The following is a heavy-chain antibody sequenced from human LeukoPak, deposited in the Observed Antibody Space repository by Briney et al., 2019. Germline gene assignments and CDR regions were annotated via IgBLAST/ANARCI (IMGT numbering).Heavy chain of an antibody. Sequence: GGSLRLSCAASGFTFSSYAMHWVRQAPGKGLEWVPVISYDGSNKYYADSVKGRFTISRDNSKNTLYLQMNSLRAEDTAVYYCARDRRIGITIFGVVNRRPNWFDPWGQGTLVTVSS. D-gene: IGHD3-3*01. CDR2: ISYDGSNK. J-gene: IGHJ5*02. CDR3: ARDRRIGITIFGVVNRRPNWFDP. V-gene: IGHV3-30-3*01. CDR1: GFTFSSYA.